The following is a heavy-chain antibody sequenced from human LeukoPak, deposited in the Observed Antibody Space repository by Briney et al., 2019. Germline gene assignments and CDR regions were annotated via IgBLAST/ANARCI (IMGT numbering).Heavy chain of an antibody. CDR3: ARGGVAAGPFDY. D-gene: IGHD6-13*01. Sequence: PSETLSLTCAVSGDSINNNNWWSWVRQSPGKGLEWIGEIYHSGSTNYNPSLKSRVTISIDKSKKQFSLSLNSVTAADTAVYYCARGGVAAGPFDYWGQGTLVTVSS. CDR1: GDSINNNNW. CDR2: IYHSGST. J-gene: IGHJ4*02. V-gene: IGHV4-4*02.